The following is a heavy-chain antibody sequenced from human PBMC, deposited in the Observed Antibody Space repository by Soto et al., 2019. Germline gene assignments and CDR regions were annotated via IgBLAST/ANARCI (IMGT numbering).Heavy chain of an antibody. D-gene: IGHD2-15*01. V-gene: IGHV3-33*01. CDR1: GSMFSTFA. CDR3: ARADCTAGSCPFDF. Sequence: GGSLRLSCAASGSMFSTFAMHWVRQAPGKGLEWVAVIWYDGNKEFYAESVKGRFTISRDNSRNTLYLQMNSLRAEDTAIYYCARADCTAGSCPFDFWGQGTLVTVSS. CDR2: IWYDGNKE. J-gene: IGHJ4*02.